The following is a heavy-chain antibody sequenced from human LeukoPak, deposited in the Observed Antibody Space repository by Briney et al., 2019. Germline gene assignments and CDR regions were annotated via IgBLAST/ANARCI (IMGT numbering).Heavy chain of an antibody. Sequence: SVKVSCKASGYTFTSYGISWVRQAPGQGLEWMGGIIPIFGTANYAQKFQGRVTITADEPTSTAYMELSSLRSEDTAVYYCARVLGSYDAGWFDPWGQGTLVTVSS. CDR2: IIPIFGTA. CDR3: ARVLGSYDAGWFDP. D-gene: IGHD5-18*01. V-gene: IGHV1-69*13. CDR1: GYTFTSYG. J-gene: IGHJ5*02.